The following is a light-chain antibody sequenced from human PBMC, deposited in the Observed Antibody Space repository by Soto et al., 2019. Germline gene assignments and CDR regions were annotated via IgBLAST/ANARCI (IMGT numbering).Light chain of an antibody. V-gene: IGKV1-39*01. Sequence: DIQMTHSPSSLSASVGDRVTITCRASQNIANYLNWYQQKPGKAPNLLIYAASSLQSGVPSRFSGSGSGTDFTLTISSLQPEDFATYYCQHSYTTPITFGKGTRLEI. CDR2: AAS. CDR1: QNIANY. J-gene: IGKJ5*01. CDR3: QHSYTTPIT.